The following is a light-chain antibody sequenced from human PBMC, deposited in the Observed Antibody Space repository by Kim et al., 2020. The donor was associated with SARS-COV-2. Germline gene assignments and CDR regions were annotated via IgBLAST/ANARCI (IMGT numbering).Light chain of an antibody. CDR1: QSVSNN. V-gene: IGKV3-15*01. Sequence: EIVMTQSPATLSVSPGERATLSCRAGQSVSNNLAWYQQKPGPAPRLLIYGASTRATGIPARFSGSGSGTEFTLTISSLQSEDFAVYYCQQYNNWPPTFGQGTKVDIK. CDR3: QQYNNWPPT. J-gene: IGKJ1*01. CDR2: GAS.